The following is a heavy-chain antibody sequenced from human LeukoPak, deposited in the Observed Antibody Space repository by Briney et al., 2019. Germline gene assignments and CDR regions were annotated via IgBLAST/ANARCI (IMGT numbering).Heavy chain of an antibody. CDR3: ARVPEYSSSWYHYYYYMDV. CDR1: GGSISSGSYY. Sequence: SETLSLTCTVSGGSISSGSYYWSWIRQPAGKGLEWIGRIYTSGSTNYNPSLKSRVTISVDTSKNQFPLKLSSVTAADTAVYYCARVPEYSSSWYHYYYYMDVWGKGTTVTVSS. D-gene: IGHD6-13*01. J-gene: IGHJ6*03. V-gene: IGHV4-61*02. CDR2: IYTSGST.